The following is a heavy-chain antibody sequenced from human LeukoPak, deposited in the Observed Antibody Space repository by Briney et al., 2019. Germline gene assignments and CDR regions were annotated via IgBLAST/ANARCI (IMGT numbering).Heavy chain of an antibody. CDR3: ARQTGSGLFILP. CDR2: INHSGST. V-gene: IGHV4-34*01. Sequence: SETLSLTCAVYGGSFSGYYWSWIRQPPGKGLEWIGEINHSGSTNYNPSLKSRVTISVDTSKNQFSLGLTSVTAADTAVYYCARQTGSGLFILPGGQGTLVTVSS. J-gene: IGHJ4*02. D-gene: IGHD3/OR15-3a*01. CDR1: GGSFSGYY.